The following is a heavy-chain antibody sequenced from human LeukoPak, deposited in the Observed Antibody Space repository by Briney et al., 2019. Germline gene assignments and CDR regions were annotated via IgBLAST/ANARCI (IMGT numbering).Heavy chain of an antibody. V-gene: IGHV3-21*01. CDR1: GFTFSSYS. D-gene: IGHD4-17*01. CDR2: ISSSSYI. Sequence: GGSLRLSCAASGFTFSSYSMNWVRQAPGKGLEWVSSISSSSYIYYADSVKGRFTISRDNAKNSLYLQMNSLRAEDTAVYYCARPTDHDYGVYEVLPVDYWGQGTLVTVSS. J-gene: IGHJ4*02. CDR3: ARPTDHDYGVYEVLPVDY.